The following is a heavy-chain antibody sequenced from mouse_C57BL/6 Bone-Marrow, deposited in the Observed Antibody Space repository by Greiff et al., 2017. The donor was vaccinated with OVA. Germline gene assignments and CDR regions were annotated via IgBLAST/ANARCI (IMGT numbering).Heavy chain of an antibody. CDR2: IDPETGGT. J-gene: IGHJ4*01. V-gene: IGHV1-15*01. Sequence: VQLQQSGAELVRPGASVTLSCKASGYTFTDYEMHWVKQTPVHGLEWIGAIDPETGGTAYNQKFKGKAILTADKSSSTAYMELRSLTSEDSAVYYCTRPGSSPMDYWGQGTSVTVSS. CDR3: TRPGSSPMDY. D-gene: IGHD1-1*01. CDR1: GYTFTDYE.